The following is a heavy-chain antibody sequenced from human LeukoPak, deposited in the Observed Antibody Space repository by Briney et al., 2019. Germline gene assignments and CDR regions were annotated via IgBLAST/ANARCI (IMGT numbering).Heavy chain of an antibody. D-gene: IGHD6-6*01. CDR3: ARAAAARREFDY. J-gene: IGHJ4*02. CDR1: GFTFSSYS. V-gene: IGHV3-21*01. CDR2: ISSSSSYI. Sequence: GGSLRLSCAASGFTFSSYSMNWARQAPGKGLEWVSSISSSSSYIYYADSVKGRFTISRDNAKNSLYLQMNSLRAEDTAVYYCARAAAARREFDYWGQGTLVTVSS.